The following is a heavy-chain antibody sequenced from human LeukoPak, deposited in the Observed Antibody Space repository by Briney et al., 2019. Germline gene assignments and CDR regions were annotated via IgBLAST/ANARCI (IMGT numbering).Heavy chain of an antibody. CDR3: AKVRIRILVIDY. D-gene: IGHD2-15*01. J-gene: IGHJ4*02. CDR1: GFTFSSYS. CDR2: ISSSSYI. Sequence: GGSLRLSCAASGFTFSSYSMNWVRQAPGKGLEWVSSISSSSYIYYADSVKGRFTISRDSAKNSLYLQMNSLRAEDTAVYYCAKVRIRILVIDYWGQGTLVTVSS. V-gene: IGHV3-21*01.